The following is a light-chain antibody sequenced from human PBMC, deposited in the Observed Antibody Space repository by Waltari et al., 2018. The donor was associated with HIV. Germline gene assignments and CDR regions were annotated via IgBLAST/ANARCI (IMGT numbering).Light chain of an antibody. CDR1: DIVIQS. V-gene: IGLV3-21*02. Sequence: SYVVTQTPSASVAPGQTARITCAGDDIVIQSVHWYQQKLVQAPVLVVYDDRDRPSGIPERFTGSKSGNTATLTITRVEAGDEADYYCQVWGSGGDIGFFGGGTKLTVL. CDR2: DDR. J-gene: IGLJ2*01. CDR3: QVWGSGGDIGF.